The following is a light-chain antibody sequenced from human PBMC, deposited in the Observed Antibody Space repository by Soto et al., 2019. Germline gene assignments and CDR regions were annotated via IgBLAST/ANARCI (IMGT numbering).Light chain of an antibody. V-gene: IGKV3-20*01. CDR2: GTF. Sequence: ETVLTQSPGTLSLSPGERASLSCRASQSVSTNYFAWYQQKPGQAPRLLIYGTFNRATGIPARFSGSGSGTDFTLTISRLEPEDFAVYYCLQYGSSVWTFGQGTKVEIK. CDR1: QSVSTNY. CDR3: LQYGSSVWT. J-gene: IGKJ1*01.